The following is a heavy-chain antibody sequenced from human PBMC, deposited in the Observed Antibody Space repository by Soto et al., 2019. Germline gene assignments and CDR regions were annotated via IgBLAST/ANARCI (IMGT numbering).Heavy chain of an antibody. CDR2: INHSGST. CDR1: GGSFSGYY. CDR3: ARGGPGHFDY. V-gene: IGHV4-34*01. Sequence: SETLSLTCAVYGGSFSGYYWSWIRQPPGKGLEWIGEINHSGSTNYNPSLKSRVTISVDTSKNQFSLKLSSVTAADTAVYSCARGGPGHFDYWGQGTLVTVSS. D-gene: IGHD1-1*01. J-gene: IGHJ4*02.